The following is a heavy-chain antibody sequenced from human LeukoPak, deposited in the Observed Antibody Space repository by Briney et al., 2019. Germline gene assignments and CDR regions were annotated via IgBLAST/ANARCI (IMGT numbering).Heavy chain of an antibody. CDR2: IYSGGST. D-gene: IGHD2-21*02. CDR1: GFTFSSNY. J-gene: IGHJ3*02. CDR3: ATEYCGGDCSDAFDI. Sequence: GGSLRLSCAASGFTFSSNYMSWVRQAPGKGLEWVSVIYSGGSTYYADSVKGRFTISRHNSKNTLYLQMNSLRAEDTAVYYCATEYCGGDCSDAFDIWGQGTMVTVSS. V-gene: IGHV3-53*04.